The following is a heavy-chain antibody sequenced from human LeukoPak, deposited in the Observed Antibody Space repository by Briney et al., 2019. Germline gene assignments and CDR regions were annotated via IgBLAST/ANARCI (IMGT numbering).Heavy chain of an antibody. V-gene: IGHV3-23*01. CDR3: AKVSGSWF. Sequence: GGSLRLSCAAPGFTFSAFGMSWVRQAPGKGLEWVSTITKSGDSTYYVDSVKGRFSISRDNSKNTLYLQMNSLRAEDTAVYYCAKVSGSWFWGQGTLVTVSS. J-gene: IGHJ4*02. D-gene: IGHD3-10*01. CDR2: ITKSGDST. CDR1: GFTFSAFG.